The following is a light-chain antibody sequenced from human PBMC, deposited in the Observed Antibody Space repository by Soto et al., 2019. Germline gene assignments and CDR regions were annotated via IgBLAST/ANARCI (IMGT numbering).Light chain of an antibody. CDR2: KVS. J-gene: IGKJ1*01. V-gene: IGKV2-30*01. Sequence: VVVAQAPLSPPRNLWTPAPILFRACPKLVFKYGKNFLIWFQQRPGQSPRRLIYKVSNRDSAVPDRFTGSGSGTDFTLEISRVEAEDVGVYYCMQATHWPWTFGQGTKVEIK. CDR3: MQATHWPWT. CDR1: PKLVFKYGKNF.